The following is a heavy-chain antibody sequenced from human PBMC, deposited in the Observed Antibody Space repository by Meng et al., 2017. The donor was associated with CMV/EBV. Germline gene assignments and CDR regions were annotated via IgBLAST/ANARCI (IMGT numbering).Heavy chain of an antibody. J-gene: IGHJ4*02. D-gene: IGHD5-18*01. CDR3: AHRGSYGYHGY. CDR2: IDWDDDK. CDR1: GFSLSTSGGG. Sequence: QLTLKECGPTLMNPTQTLTPCSPFSGFSLSTSGGGVGWIRQPPGKALEWLAIIDWDDDKRYSPSLKSRITITKDTSKNQVVLTMTNMDPVDTATYYCAHRGSYGYHGYWGQGTLVTVSS. V-gene: IGHV2-5*02.